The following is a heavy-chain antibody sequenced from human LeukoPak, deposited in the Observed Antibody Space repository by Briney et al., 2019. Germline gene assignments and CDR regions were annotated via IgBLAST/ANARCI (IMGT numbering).Heavy chain of an antibody. D-gene: IGHD3-9*01. CDR1: GFTFSDYY. CDR3: ALLTGYYNFDY. Sequence: GGSLRLSCAASGFTFSDYYMSWIRQAPGKGLEWVSYISSSGSTIYYADSVKGRFTISRDNAKNSLYQQMNSLRAEDTAVYYCALLTGYYNFDYWGQGTLVTVSS. V-gene: IGHV3-11*04. CDR2: ISSSGSTI. J-gene: IGHJ4*02.